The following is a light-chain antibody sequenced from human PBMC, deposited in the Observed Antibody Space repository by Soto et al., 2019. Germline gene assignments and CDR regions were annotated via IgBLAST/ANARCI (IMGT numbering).Light chain of an antibody. J-gene: IGLJ3*02. V-gene: IGLV2-23*01. CDR1: SSDVGSSQF. CDR2: EDS. CDR3: CSYTGSGTLWV. Sequence: QSVLTQPASVSWSPGQSITISCSGASSDVGSSQFVAWYQQHPGKAPKVVIYEDSKRPSGISFRFSGSTSGNTASLTISGLQPDDESHYYCCSYTGSGTLWVFGGGTKVNVL.